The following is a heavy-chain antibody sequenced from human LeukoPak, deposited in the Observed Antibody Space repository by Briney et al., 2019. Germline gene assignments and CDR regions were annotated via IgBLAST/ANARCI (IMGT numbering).Heavy chain of an antibody. Sequence: GGSLRLSCAASGFTFSSYAMSWVRQAPGKGLEWVSAISGSGGSTYYADSVKGRFTISRDNSKNTLYLQMDGLRAEDTAVYYCARDRGSGYYMSNDYWGQGTLVTVSS. D-gene: IGHD3-22*01. CDR2: ISGSGGST. J-gene: IGHJ4*02. V-gene: IGHV3-23*01. CDR1: GFTFSSYA. CDR3: ARDRGSGYYMSNDY.